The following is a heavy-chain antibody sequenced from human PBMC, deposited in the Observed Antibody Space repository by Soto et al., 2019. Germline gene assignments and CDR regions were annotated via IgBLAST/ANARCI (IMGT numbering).Heavy chain of an antibody. V-gene: IGHV1-2*04. CDR1: GYTFTGYY. CDR2: INPNSGGT. J-gene: IGHJ4*02. CDR3: ARVPWSGYNHPENYFDY. D-gene: IGHD3-3*01. Sequence: GASVKVSCKASGYTFTGYYMHWVRQAPGQGLEWMGWINPNSGGTNYAQKFQGWVAMTRDTSISTAYMELGRLRSDDTAVYYCARVPWSGYNHPENYFDYWGQGTLVTVSS.